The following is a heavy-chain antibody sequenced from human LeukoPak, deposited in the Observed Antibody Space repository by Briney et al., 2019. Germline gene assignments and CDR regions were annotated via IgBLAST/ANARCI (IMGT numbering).Heavy chain of an antibody. J-gene: IGHJ4*02. CDR3: AKASAMIVVVSKHFDY. Sequence: GGSLRLSCAASGFTFSSFNMNWVRQAPGKGLEWVSAISGSGGSTYYADSVKGRFTISRDNSKNTLYLQMNSLRAEDTAVYYCAKASAMIVVVSKHFDYWGQGTLVTVSS. D-gene: IGHD3-22*01. CDR2: ISGSGGST. V-gene: IGHV3-23*01. CDR1: GFTFSSFN.